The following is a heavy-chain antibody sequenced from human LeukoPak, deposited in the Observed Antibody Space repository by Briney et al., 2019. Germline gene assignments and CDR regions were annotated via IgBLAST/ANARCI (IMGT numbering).Heavy chain of an antibody. Sequence: GGSLRLSCAASGFTFSSYAMSWVRQAPGKGLEWVSAISSSGGSSYYADSVKGRFTISRDNAKNSLYLQMNSLRAEDTAVYYCAREGLYSSGWYGYYYYYYMDVWGKGTTVTISS. CDR1: GFTFSSYA. J-gene: IGHJ6*03. CDR2: ISSSGGSS. V-gene: IGHV3-23*01. D-gene: IGHD6-19*01. CDR3: AREGLYSSGWYGYYYYYYMDV.